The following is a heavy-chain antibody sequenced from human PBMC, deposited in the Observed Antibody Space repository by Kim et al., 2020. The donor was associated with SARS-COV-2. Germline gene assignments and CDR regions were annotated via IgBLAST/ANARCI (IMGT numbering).Heavy chain of an antibody. Sequence: GGSLRLSCAASGFTFSNYDMHWVRQATGKRLEWVSAIGTAGDTYYPGSVMSRFTISTENATNSLYLQMNSLRAGDTAVYYCARGYSGSWYWAFDILG. CDR3: ARGYSGSWYWAFDI. CDR2: IGTAGDT. V-gene: IGHV3-13*01. J-gene: IGHJ3*02. D-gene: IGHD6-13*01. CDR1: GFTFSNYD.